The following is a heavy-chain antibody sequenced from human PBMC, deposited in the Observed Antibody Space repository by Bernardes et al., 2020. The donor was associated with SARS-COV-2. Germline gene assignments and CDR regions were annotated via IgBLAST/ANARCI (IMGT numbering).Heavy chain of an antibody. CDR2: VNTLGTST. J-gene: IGHJ4*02. CDR1: GFTFSDYW. CDR3: ARDLGYCSSTSCDFDY. Sequence: GGSLRLSCAASGFTFSDYWMHWVRQAPGKGLVWVSRVNTLGTSTTYADSVKGRFTVSRDNAKNTLYLQMNSLRAEDTAVYYCARDLGYCSSTSCDFDYWGQGTLVTVAS. V-gene: IGHV3-74*01. D-gene: IGHD2-2*01.